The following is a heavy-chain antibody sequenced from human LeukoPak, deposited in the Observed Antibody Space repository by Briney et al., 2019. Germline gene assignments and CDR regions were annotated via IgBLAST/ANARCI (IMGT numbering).Heavy chain of an antibody. CDR2: ISGSGGST. CDR3: AKDLRIVGATEGFDY. J-gene: IGHJ4*02. V-gene: IGHV3-23*01. CDR1: GFTFSIYA. D-gene: IGHD1-26*01. Sequence: GGSLRLSCAASGFTFSIYAMSWVRQAPGKGLEWVSAISGSGGSTYYADSVKGRFTISRDNSKNTLYLQMNSLRAEDTAVYYCAKDLRIVGATEGFDYWGQGTPVTVSS.